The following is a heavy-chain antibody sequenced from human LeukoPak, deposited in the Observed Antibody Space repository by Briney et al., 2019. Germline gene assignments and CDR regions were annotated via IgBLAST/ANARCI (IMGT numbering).Heavy chain of an antibody. CDR3: ARTRWDGSYSNHDAFDL. J-gene: IGHJ3*01. Sequence: GGSLRLSCAASGITFSDYWMHWVRQAPGKGLVWVSRINSDGSSTTYAESVKGRFTISRNNAKNTLYLQTNSLRAEDAAVYYCARTRWDGSYSNHDAFDLWGQGTMVTVSS. CDR1: GITFSDYW. D-gene: IGHD3-10*01. CDR2: INSDGSST. V-gene: IGHV3-74*01.